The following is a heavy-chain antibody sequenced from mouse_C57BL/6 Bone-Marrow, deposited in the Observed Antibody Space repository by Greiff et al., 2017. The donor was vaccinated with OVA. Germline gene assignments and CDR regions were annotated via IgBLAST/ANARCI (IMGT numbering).Heavy chain of an antibody. J-gene: IGHJ4*01. CDR1: GFTFSDYY. D-gene: IGHD2-12*01. V-gene: IGHV5-12*01. CDR2: ISNGGGST. CDR3: ASGAYYSYYYAMDY. Sequence: EVQLVESGGGLVQPGGSLKLSCAASGFTFSDYYMYWVRQTPEKRLEWVAYISNGGGSTYYPDTVKGRFTISRDNAKNTLYLQMSRLKSEDTAMYYCASGAYYSYYYAMDYWGQGTSVTVSS.